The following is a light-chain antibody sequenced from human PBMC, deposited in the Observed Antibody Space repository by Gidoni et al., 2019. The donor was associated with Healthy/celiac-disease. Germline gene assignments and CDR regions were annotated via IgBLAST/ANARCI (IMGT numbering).Light chain of an antibody. CDR1: QSVSSY. Sequence: EIVLTQSPATLSLSPGERATLSCRASQSVSSYLAWYHQKPSQAPRLLIYDASNRATAIPARFSGSGSGTDFTLTISSLGPEDLAVYYCQQRSNWPRLTFGGGTKVEIK. CDR2: DAS. CDR3: QQRSNWPRLT. J-gene: IGKJ4*01. V-gene: IGKV3-11*01.